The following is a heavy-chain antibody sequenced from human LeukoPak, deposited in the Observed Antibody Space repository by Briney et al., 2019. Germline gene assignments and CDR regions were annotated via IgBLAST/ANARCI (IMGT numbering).Heavy chain of an antibody. Sequence: PGGSLRLSCAASGFTFSSYVMNWFRQAPGKGLEWVSAISDTGGSTYYADSVRGRFTISRDNSKNTLYLQMNSLRAEDTAVYYCAKGSSGWDFDYWGQGTLVTVSS. D-gene: IGHD6-19*01. CDR1: GFTFSSYV. CDR2: ISDTGGST. CDR3: AKGSSGWDFDY. V-gene: IGHV3-23*01. J-gene: IGHJ4*02.